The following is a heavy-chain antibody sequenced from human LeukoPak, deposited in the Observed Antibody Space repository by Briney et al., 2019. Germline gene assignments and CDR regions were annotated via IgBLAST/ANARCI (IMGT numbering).Heavy chain of an antibody. CDR3: ARRSYYDSSGYYYY. CDR2: IYYSGST. CDR1: GGSICNNNYY. Sequence: SETLSLTCTVSGGSICNNNYYWGWIRQPPGKGLEWIGTIYYSGSTYYNPSLKSRVTISVDTSRNQFSPKLSSVTAADTAVYYCARRSYYDSSGYYYYWGQGTLVTVSS. V-gene: IGHV4-39*01. D-gene: IGHD3-22*01. J-gene: IGHJ4*02.